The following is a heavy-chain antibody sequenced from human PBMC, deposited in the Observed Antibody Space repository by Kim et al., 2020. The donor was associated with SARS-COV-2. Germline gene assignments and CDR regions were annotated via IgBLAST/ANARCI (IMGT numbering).Heavy chain of an antibody. J-gene: IGHJ6*02. CDR1: GFTFSSYA. D-gene: IGHD3-10*01. Sequence: GGSLRLSCAASGFTFSSYAMSWVRQAPGKGLEWVSAISGSGGSTYYADSVKGRFTISRDNSKNTLYLQMNSLRAEDTAVYYCAKGPKRIWFGELTGSDYYGMDVWGQGSTVTVSS. V-gene: IGHV3-23*01. CDR2: ISGSGGST. CDR3: AKGPKRIWFGELTGSDYYGMDV.